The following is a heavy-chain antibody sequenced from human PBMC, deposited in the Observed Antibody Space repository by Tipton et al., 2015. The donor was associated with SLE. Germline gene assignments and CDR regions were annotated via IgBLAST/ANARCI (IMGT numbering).Heavy chain of an antibody. V-gene: IGHV3-30*02. J-gene: IGHJ5*02. CDR2: IRYDGSNK. CDR1: GFTFSSYG. CDR3: AKDGKYSSSSGGWFDP. Sequence: GSLRLSCAASGFTFSSYGMHWVRQAPGKGLEWVAFIRYDGSNKYYADSVKGRFTISRDNSKNTLYLQMNSLRAEDTAVYYCAKDGKYSSSSGGWFDPWGQGTLVTVSS. D-gene: IGHD6-6*01.